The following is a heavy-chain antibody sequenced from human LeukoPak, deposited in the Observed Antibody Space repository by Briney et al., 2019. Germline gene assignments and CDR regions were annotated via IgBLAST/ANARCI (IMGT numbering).Heavy chain of an antibody. J-gene: IGHJ4*02. CDR3: ARVVFHYYGSGSYRGRYFDY. D-gene: IGHD3-10*01. Sequence: SETLSLICAVYGWSFSGYYWSWIRQPPGKGLEWIGEMNHSGSTNYNPSLKSRVTISVDTSKNQFSLKLSSVTAADTAVYYCARVVFHYYGSGSYRGRYFDYWCQGTLVTVS. CDR2: MNHSGST. V-gene: IGHV4-34*01. CDR1: GWSFSGYY.